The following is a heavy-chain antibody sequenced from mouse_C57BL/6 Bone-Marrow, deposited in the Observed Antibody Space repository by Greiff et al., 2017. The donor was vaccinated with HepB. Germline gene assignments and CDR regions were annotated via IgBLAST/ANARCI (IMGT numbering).Heavy chain of an antibody. CDR2: IDPSDSYT. V-gene: IGHV1-69*01. Sequence: QVQLQQPGAELVMPGASVKLSCKASGYTFTSYWMHWVKQRPGQGLEWIGEIDPSDSYTNYNQKFKGKSTLTVDKSSSTAYLQLSSLTSEDSAVYYCARLGVLRYLGFDYWGQGTTLTVSS. CDR3: ARLGVLRYLGFDY. CDR1: GYTFTSYW. J-gene: IGHJ2*01. D-gene: IGHD1-1*01.